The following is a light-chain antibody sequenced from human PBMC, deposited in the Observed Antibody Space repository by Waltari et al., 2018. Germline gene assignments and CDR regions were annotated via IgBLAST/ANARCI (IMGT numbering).Light chain of an antibody. CDR2: DVS. Sequence: QSALTQPASVSGSPGQSITISCTGTATDIGGYNYVSWYQQHPGKAPKLVIFDVSSRPAGISYRFSASKFGNTASLTSSGLQPDDEADYYCCSFTSSSTWVFGGGTKLTVL. J-gene: IGLJ3*02. CDR3: CSFTSSSTWV. V-gene: IGLV2-14*03. CDR1: ATDIGGYNY.